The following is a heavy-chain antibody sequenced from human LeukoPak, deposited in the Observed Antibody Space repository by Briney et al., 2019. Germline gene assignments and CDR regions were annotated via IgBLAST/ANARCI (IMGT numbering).Heavy chain of an antibody. CDR1: GYTFTIYG. V-gene: IGHV1-18*01. CDR3: ARVRFLEWPAPMDV. J-gene: IGHJ6*03. Sequence: GASVKVSCKASGYTFTIYGISWIRQPPGQGLELMGWISAYNGNTNYAQKLQGRVTITTDTTTSTAYLELRSLRSDDTAVYYCARVRFLEWPAPMDVWGKGITVTVSS. D-gene: IGHD3-3*01. CDR2: ISAYNGNT.